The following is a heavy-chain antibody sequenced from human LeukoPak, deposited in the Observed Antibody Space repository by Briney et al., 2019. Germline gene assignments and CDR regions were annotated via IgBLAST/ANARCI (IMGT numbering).Heavy chain of an antibody. CDR2: INPNSGGT. Sequence: ASVKVSCKASGYTFTGYYMLWVRQASRQGFEWMGWINPNSGGTNYAQTFQGRVTMTRDTSISTAYMELSRLRSDDTAVYYCARDRGDYGDSRTFDYWGQGTLVTVSS. CDR1: GYTFTGYY. J-gene: IGHJ4*02. CDR3: ARDRGDYGDSRTFDY. V-gene: IGHV1-2*02. D-gene: IGHD4-17*01.